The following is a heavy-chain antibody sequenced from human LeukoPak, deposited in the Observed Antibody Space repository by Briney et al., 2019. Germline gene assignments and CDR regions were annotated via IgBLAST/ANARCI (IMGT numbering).Heavy chain of an antibody. CDR1: VGTFSSYV. J-gene: IGHJ6*02. D-gene: IGHD3-22*01. CDR3: ARTNYYDSSGYQGAGTYYYGMDV. Sequence: ASVKVSCKASVGTFSSYVISWVRQAPGQGLEWMGGIFPILGTANSAQKFQGRATITADKFTSTDYMEVSNLRSEDTAVYYCARTNYYDSSGYQGAGTYYYGMDVWGQGTTVTVSS. V-gene: IGHV1-69*10. CDR2: IFPILGTA.